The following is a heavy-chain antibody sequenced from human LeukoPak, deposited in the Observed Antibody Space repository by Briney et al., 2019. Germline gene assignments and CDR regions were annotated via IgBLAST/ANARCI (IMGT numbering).Heavy chain of an antibody. D-gene: IGHD5-24*01. J-gene: IGHJ4*02. Sequence: PGGSLRLSXAASGFTFSSYRMHWVRQAPGKGLVWVSHINTDESSTSYADSVKGRFTISRDNAKNTLYLQMNSLRAEDTAVYYCGPGWPAPQLRGQGTLVTVSS. CDR2: INTDESST. CDR3: GPGWPAPQL. CDR1: GFTFSSYR. V-gene: IGHV3-74*01.